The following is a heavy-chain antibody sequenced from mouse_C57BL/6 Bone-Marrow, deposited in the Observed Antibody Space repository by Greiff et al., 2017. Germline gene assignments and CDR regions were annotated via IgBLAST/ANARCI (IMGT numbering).Heavy chain of an antibody. CDR1: GYTFTSYW. D-gene: IGHD3-2*02. V-gene: IGHV1-7*01. Sequence: VQLQQSGAELAKPGASVKLSCKASGYTFTSYWMHWVKQRPGQGLEWIGYINPSSGYTKYNQKFKDKATLTADKSSSTAYMQLNSLTYKDTAVYYCTSPRQLRLLYAMDYWGQGTSVTVSS. J-gene: IGHJ4*01. CDR2: INPSSGYT. CDR3: TSPRQLRLLYAMDY.